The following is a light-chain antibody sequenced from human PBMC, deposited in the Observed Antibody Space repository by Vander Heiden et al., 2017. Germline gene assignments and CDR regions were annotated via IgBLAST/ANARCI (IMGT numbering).Light chain of an antibody. Sequence: IQLTQSPSSLSASVGDRVTITCRASQGVSTYLAWYQQKVGKAPKRLISAASTLQSGVPSRFSGSGSGTDFTLTISYLQPEDSATYYCQQLNSYPTFGQGTKVEIK. CDR3: QQLNSYPT. J-gene: IGKJ1*01. CDR1: QGVSTY. V-gene: IGKV1-9*01. CDR2: AAS.